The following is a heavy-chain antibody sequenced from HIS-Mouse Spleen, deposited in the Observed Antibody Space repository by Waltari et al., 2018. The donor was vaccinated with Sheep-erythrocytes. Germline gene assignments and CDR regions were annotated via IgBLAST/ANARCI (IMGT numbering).Heavy chain of an antibody. CDR3: AAPAGIDAFDI. CDR2: ISSSSSYI. J-gene: IGHJ3*02. Sequence: EVQLVESGGGLVKPGGSLRLSCAASGFTFSSYSMNWVRQAPGKGREWVSSISSSSSYIYYADSVKGRFTISRDNAKNSLYLQMNSLRAEDTAVYYCAAPAGIDAFDIWGQGTMVTVSS. V-gene: IGHV3-21*01. CDR1: GFTFSSYS. D-gene: IGHD6-19*01.